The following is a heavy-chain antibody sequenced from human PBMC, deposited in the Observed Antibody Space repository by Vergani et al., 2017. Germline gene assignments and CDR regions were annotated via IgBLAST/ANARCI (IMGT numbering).Heavy chain of an antibody. Sequence: QVQLQESGPGLVKPSQTLSLTCTVSGGSISSNNNYWSWIRQPAGKGLEWIGRIYTRGSTNYNPSLKSRVTISVDTSKNQFSLKLSSVTAADTAVYYCASQRRVYSSSWYNWFDPWGQGTLVTVSS. CDR3: ASQRRVYSSSWYNWFDP. V-gene: IGHV4-61*02. D-gene: IGHD6-13*01. J-gene: IGHJ5*02. CDR1: GGSISSNNNY. CDR2: IYTRGST.